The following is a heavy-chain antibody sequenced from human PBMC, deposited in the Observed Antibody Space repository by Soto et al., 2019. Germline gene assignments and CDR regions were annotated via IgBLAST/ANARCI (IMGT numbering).Heavy chain of an antibody. J-gene: IGHJ4*01. CDR2: ISDRGDET. Sequence: GGSLRLSCAASGFIFSNQAMCWVRQGPGKGLEWVSCISDRGDETFFLDSVKGRFAISRDNSENMLFLQMSSLRAEDTAIYYCVRRGTYRWGQFDFWGQGTLVTVS. V-gene: IGHV3-23*01. CDR1: GFIFSNQA. CDR3: VRRGTYRWGQFDF. D-gene: IGHD3-16*02.